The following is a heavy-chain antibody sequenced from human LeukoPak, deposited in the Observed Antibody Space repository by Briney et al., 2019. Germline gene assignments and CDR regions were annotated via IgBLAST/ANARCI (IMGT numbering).Heavy chain of an antibody. V-gene: IGHV4-59*08. D-gene: IGHD3-22*01. Sequence: SETLSLTCTVSGGSISSYYWSWIRQPPGKGLEWIGYIYYSGSTNYHPSLKRRVTISVDTSKNQFSLKLSSVNAADTAVYYCARHDPDSCGCLLDYWRQGTLVSVSS. CDR1: GGSISSYY. J-gene: IGHJ4*02. CDR2: IYYSGST. CDR3: ARHDPDSCGCLLDY.